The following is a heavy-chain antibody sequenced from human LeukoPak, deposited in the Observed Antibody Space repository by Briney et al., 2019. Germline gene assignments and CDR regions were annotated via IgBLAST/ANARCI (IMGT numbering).Heavy chain of an antibody. CDR2: IIPIFGTA. CDR1: GGTFSSYA. CDR3: ARGPGYGSGSYYNDY. D-gene: IGHD3-10*01. Sequence: GASVKVSCKASGGTFSSYAISWVRQAPGQGLEWMGGIIPIFGTANYAQKLQGRVTMTTDTSTSTAYMELRSLRSDDTAVYYCARGPGYGSGSYYNDYWGQGTLVTVSS. J-gene: IGHJ4*02. V-gene: IGHV1-69*05.